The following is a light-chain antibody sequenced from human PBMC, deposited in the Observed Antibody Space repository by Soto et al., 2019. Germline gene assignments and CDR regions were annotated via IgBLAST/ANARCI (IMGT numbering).Light chain of an antibody. Sequence: VMTQSPGTLSVSPGETATLPCGTSQSVSTNLAWYQQKPGQPPRLLIYDASTRATGIPARFRGSGSGTDFTLTISRLEPEDFAVYSCQQYGRPPQTFGQGTKVDIK. CDR3: QQYGRPPQT. CDR1: QSVSTN. J-gene: IGKJ1*01. V-gene: IGKV3-20*01. CDR2: DAS.